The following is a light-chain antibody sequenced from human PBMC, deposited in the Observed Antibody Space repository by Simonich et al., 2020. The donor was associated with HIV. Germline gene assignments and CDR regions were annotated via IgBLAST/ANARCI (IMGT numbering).Light chain of an antibody. CDR1: HSISTY. CDR3: QQYNRYPVT. J-gene: IGKJ1*01. Sequence: IQMTQSPSSLSASVGDKVTITCRARHSISTYLNWYQQKPGKAPKLLIYKASSLESAVPSRFSGSGSGTEFTLTLSSLQPDDFATDYCQQYNRYPVTFGQGTKVEIK. CDR2: KAS. V-gene: IGKV1-5*03.